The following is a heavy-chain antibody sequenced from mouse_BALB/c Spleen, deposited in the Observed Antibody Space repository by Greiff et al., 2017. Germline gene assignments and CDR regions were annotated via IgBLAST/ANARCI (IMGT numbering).Heavy chain of an antibody. J-gene: IGHJ2*01. Sequence: QVQLQQPGAELVRPGASVKLSCKASGYTFTSYWINWVKQRPGQGLEWIGNIYPSDSYTNYNQKFKDKATLTVDKSSSTAYMQLSSPTSEDSAVYYCTRAFDYWGQGTTLTVSS. CDR2: IYPSDSYT. CDR3: TRAFDY. CDR1: GYTFTSYW. V-gene: IGHV1-69*02.